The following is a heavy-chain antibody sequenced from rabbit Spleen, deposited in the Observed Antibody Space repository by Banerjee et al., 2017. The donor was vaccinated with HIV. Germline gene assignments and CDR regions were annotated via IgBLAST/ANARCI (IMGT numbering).Heavy chain of an antibody. Sequence: QQLVESGGGLVKPGASLTLTCTASGFSFSSGYDMCWVRQAPGKGLEWIACIGTGVGDTYYANWAKGRFTISKTSSTTVTLQMTSLTAVDTATYFCARETWGSTGNYGLWGQGTLVTVS. CDR3: ARETWGSTGNYGL. CDR2: IGTGVGDT. J-gene: IGHJ3*01. D-gene: IGHD7-1*01. CDR1: GFSFSSGYD. V-gene: IGHV1S40*01.